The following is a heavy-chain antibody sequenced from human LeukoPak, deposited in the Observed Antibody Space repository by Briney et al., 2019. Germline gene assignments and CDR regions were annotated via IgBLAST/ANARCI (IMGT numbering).Heavy chain of an antibody. Sequence: PSETLSLTCTVSGGSISTYYWSWVRQPAGKGLEWIVRGFTSGTTNYNPSLKSRVTMSVDTSKNQFSLKLSYVTAADTAMYYCASSSGWSAFDIWGQGTMVTVSS. CDR2: GFTSGTT. D-gene: IGHD6-19*01. V-gene: IGHV4-4*07. CDR3: ASSSGWSAFDI. J-gene: IGHJ3*02. CDR1: GGSISTYY.